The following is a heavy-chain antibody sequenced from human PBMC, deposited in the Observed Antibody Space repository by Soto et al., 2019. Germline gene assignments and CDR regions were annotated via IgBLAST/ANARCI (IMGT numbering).Heavy chain of an antibody. Sequence: PSETLSLTCAVSGYSISSGYYWGWIRQPPGKGLEWIGSIYHSGSTYYNPSLKSRVTISVDTSKNQFSLKLSSVTAADTAVYYCARHEFGYSLYNWFDPWGQGTLVTVSS. D-gene: IGHD5-18*01. J-gene: IGHJ5*02. CDR2: IYHSGST. V-gene: IGHV4-38-2*01. CDR3: ARHEFGYSLYNWFDP. CDR1: GYSISSGYY.